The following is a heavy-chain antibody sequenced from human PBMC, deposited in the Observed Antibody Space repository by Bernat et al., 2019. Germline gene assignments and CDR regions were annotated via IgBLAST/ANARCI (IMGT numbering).Heavy chain of an antibody. Sequence: EVQLVESGGGLVKPGGSLRLSCAASGFTFSGYGTNWVRQAPGKGLEWVSSITSHSSYIYYADSLKGRFTISRDNAKSSLYLQMNSLRAEDTAVYYCARDKSGSYYGAIDYWGQGTLLTVSS. CDR2: ITSHSSYI. J-gene: IGHJ4*02. CDR3: ARDKSGSYYGAIDY. D-gene: IGHD1-26*01. CDR1: GFTFSGYG. V-gene: IGHV3-21*01.